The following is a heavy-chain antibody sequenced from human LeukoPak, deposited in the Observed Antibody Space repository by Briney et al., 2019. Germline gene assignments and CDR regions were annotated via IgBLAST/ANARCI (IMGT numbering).Heavy chain of an antibody. CDR1: GFTFISYS. J-gene: IGHJ4*02. V-gene: IGHV3-21*01. CDR3: ARDTLGEGEDANYAVYYFDY. D-gene: IGHD4/OR15-4a*01. CDR2: ISSSSSYI. Sequence: GGSLRLSCAASGFTFISYSMNWVRQAPGKGLEWVSSISSSSSYIYYADSVKGRFTISRDNAKNSLYLQMNSLRAEDTAVYYCARDTLGEGEDANYAVYYFDYWGQGTVVTVSS.